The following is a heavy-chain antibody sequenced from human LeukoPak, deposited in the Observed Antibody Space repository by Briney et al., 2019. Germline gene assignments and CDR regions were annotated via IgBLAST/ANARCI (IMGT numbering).Heavy chain of an antibody. D-gene: IGHD6-13*01. CDR2: IYHSGST. CDR3: ARESPARCGAAAGTLDY. V-gene: IGHV4-4*02. Sequence: SETLSLTCAVSGGSISSSNWWSWVRQPPGKGLEWIGEIYHSGSTNYNPSLKSRVTISVDKSKNQFSLRLSSVTAADTAVYYCARESPARCGAAAGTLDYWGQGTLVTVSS. J-gene: IGHJ4*02. CDR1: GGSISSSNW.